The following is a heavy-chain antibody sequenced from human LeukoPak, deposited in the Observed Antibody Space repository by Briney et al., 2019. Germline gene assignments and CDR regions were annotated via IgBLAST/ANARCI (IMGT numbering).Heavy chain of an antibody. Sequence: ASVKVSCKASGYTFTGYYMHWVRQAPGQGLEWMGWINPNSGGTNYAQKFQGRVTMITDTSTSTAYMELRSLRSDDTAVYYCARVLEVGATMNYYYGMDVWGQGTTVTVSS. D-gene: IGHD1-26*01. J-gene: IGHJ6*02. CDR3: ARVLEVGATMNYYYGMDV. V-gene: IGHV1-2*02. CDR1: GYTFTGYY. CDR2: INPNSGGT.